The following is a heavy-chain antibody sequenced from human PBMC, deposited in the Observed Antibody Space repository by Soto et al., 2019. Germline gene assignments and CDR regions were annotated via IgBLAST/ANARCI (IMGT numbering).Heavy chain of an antibody. CDR2: IIPIFGTA. J-gene: IGHJ4*02. CDR3: ARGLYDYVWGSYRYTGYFDY. V-gene: IGHV1-69*01. Sequence: QVQLVQSGAEVKKPGSSVKVSCKASGGTFSSYAISWVRQAPGQGLEWMGGIIPIFGTANYAQKFQGRVTITADESTSTAYMELSSLRSEDTAVYYCARGLYDYVWGSYRYTGYFDYCGQGTLVTVSS. D-gene: IGHD3-16*02. CDR1: GGTFSSYA.